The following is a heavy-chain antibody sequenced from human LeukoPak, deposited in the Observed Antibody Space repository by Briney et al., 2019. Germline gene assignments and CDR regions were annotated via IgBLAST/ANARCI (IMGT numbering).Heavy chain of an antibody. V-gene: IGHV3-53*01. J-gene: IGHJ3*02. D-gene: IGHD3-3*01. CDR1: GFTVSSNY. CDR3: ARTYDFGRGPPGDAFDN. CDR2: IYSGGST. Sequence: GGSLRLSCAASGFTVSSNYMSWVRQAPGKGLEWVSVIYSGGSTYYADSVKGRFAISRDNARNSLYLQMNSLRAEDTAVYYCARTYDFGRGPPGDAFDNWGQGTPVIVSS.